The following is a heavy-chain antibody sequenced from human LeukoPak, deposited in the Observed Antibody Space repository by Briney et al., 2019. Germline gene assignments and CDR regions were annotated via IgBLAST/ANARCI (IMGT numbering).Heavy chain of an antibody. CDR3: VDWHDY. J-gene: IGHJ4*02. CDR2: IYYSGST. Sequence: SETLSLTCAVYGGSFSGYYWSWIRKPPGKGLEWIGSIYYSGSTYYNPSLKSRVTISVDTSKNQFSLKLSSVTAADTAVYYCVDWHDYWGQGTLVTVSS. D-gene: IGHD3-9*01. V-gene: IGHV4-34*01. CDR1: GGSFSGYY.